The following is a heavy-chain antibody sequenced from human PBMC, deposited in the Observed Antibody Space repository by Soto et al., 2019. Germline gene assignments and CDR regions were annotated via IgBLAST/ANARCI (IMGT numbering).Heavy chain of an antibody. J-gene: IGHJ6*02. V-gene: IGHV4-31*03. CDR2: IYYSGST. CDR3: ARDQLPPGGDYYYGMDV. D-gene: IGHD2-2*01. CDR1: GGSISSGGYY. Sequence: SETLSLTCTVSGGSISSGGYYWSWIRQHPGKGLEWIGYIYYSGSTYYNPSLKSRVTISVDTSKNQFSLKLSSVTAADTAVYYCARDQLPPGGDYYYGMDVWGQGTTVTVSS.